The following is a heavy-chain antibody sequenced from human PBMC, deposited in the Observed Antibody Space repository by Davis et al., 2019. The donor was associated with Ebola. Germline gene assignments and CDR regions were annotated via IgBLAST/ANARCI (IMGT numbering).Heavy chain of an antibody. V-gene: IGHV4-38-2*02. Sequence: MPSETLSLTCTVSGYSISSGYYWGWIRQPPGKGLEWISTFDHSGSTYYNASLKSRVTISVDTSKNHFSLKLNSVSAADTAVYYCARQSSVRAARHVFDYWGQGTLVTVSS. D-gene: IGHD6-6*01. CDR2: FDHSGST. CDR1: GYSISSGYY. CDR3: ARQSSVRAARHVFDY. J-gene: IGHJ4*02.